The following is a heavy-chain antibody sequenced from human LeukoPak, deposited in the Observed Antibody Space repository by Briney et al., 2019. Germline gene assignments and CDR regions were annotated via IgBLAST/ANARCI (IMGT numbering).Heavy chain of an antibody. CDR1: GGSISSGGYY. Sequence: SETLSLLRTVSGGSISSGGYYWSWIRQHPGKGLEWIGYIYYSGSTYYNPSLKSRVTISVDTSKSRFSLKLSSVTAADTAVYYCARVGELRYFDKPESTGLREDWGQGVTVTVSS. CDR2: IYYSGST. CDR3: ARVGELRYFDKPESTGLRED. V-gene: IGHV4-31*03. D-gene: IGHD3-9*01. J-gene: IGHJ6*02.